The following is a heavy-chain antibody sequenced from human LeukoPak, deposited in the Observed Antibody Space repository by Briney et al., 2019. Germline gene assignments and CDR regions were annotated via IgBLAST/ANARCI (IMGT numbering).Heavy chain of an antibody. D-gene: IGHD3-16*01. CDR3: AKDVDSTTWFGGIWFDP. Sequence: GGSLRLSCAASGFTFSGYAMSWVRQAPGKGLEWVSAISGSGGSTYYADSVKGRFTTSRDKSKNTVYLQMDSLRADDTAVYYCAKDVDSTTWFGGIWFDPWGQGTLVSVSS. CDR2: ISGSGGST. CDR1: GFTFSGYA. J-gene: IGHJ5*02. V-gene: IGHV3-23*01.